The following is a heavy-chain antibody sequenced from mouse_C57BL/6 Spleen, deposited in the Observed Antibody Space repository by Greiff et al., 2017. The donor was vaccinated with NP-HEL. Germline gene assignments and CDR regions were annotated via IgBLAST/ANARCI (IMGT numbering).Heavy chain of an antibody. J-gene: IGHJ4*01. V-gene: IGHV1-15*01. D-gene: IGHD1-1*01. CDR1: GYTFTDYE. CDR2: IDPETGGT. Sequence: VQLQQSGAELVRPGASVTLSCKASGYTFTDYEMHWVKQTPVHGLEWIGAIDPETGGTAYNQKFKGKAILTADKSSSTAYMELRSLTSEDSAVYYGTRSPGSSYGYYAMDYWGQGTSVSVSS. CDR3: TRSPGSSYGYYAMDY.